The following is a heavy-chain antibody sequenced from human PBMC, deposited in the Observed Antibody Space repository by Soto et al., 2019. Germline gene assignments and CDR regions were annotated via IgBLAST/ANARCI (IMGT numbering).Heavy chain of an antibody. CDR1: GGSINSGDYY. CDR3: VRVLASGYSSSWYLDY. V-gene: IGHV4-31*03. J-gene: IGHJ4*02. CDR2: IYFTGNT. Sequence: QVQLQESGPGLVKPSETLSLTCTVSGGSINSGDYYWSWIRQHPGKGLEWIGHIYFTGNTFYIPSLKRRVCISLDTSKNQFSLNLTSVTAADTAIYFCVRVLASGYSSSWYLDYWGQGTLVTVSS. D-gene: IGHD6-13*01.